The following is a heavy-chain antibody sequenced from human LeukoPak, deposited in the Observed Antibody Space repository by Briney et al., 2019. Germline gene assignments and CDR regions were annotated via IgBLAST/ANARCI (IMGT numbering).Heavy chain of an antibody. CDR1: GFTFSTYW. CDR2: INHDGSDK. J-gene: IGHJ4*02. Sequence: GGSLRLSCAASGFTFSTYWMSWVRQAPGKGLEWVANINHDGSDKNYVDSVKGRFTISRDNAKNSLYLQMNSLRAEDTAVYYCAKEQVVAATRFDYWGQGTLVTVSS. CDR3: AKEQVVAATRFDY. D-gene: IGHD2-15*01. V-gene: IGHV3-7*01.